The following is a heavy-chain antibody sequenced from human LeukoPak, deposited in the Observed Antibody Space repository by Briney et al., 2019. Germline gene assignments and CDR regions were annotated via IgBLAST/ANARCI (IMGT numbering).Heavy chain of an antibody. Sequence: GGSLRLSCAASGFTFSSYWMTWVRQAPGKGLEWVASIKQDGNEKYYLDSVKGRFTISRDNAKYSLYLQMNSLRAEDTAVYYCAKDSNGWTPFYWGQGSLVTVSS. J-gene: IGHJ4*02. V-gene: IGHV3-7*01. CDR3: AKDSNGWTPFY. D-gene: IGHD6-19*01. CDR1: GFTFSSYW. CDR2: IKQDGNEK.